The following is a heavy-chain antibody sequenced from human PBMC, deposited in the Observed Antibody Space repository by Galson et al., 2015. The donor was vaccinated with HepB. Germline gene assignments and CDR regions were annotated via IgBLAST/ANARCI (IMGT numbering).Heavy chain of an antibody. Sequence: SVKVSCKASGYTFTYRYLHWVRQAPGQALEWMGWITPFNGNTNYAQKFQDRVTITRDRSMSTAYMELSSLRSEDTAMYYCASSGRDGYNSYFDYWGQGTLVTVSS. V-gene: IGHV1-45*02. D-gene: IGHD5-24*01. CDR1: GYTFTYRY. J-gene: IGHJ4*02. CDR3: ASSGRDGYNSYFDY. CDR2: ITPFNGNT.